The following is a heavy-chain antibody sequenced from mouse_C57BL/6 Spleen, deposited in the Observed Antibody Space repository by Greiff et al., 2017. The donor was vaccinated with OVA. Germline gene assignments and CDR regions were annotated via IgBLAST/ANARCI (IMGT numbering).Heavy chain of an antibody. CDR3: ARGMDYDYDGSAMDD. Sequence: QVQLQQPGAELVKPGASVKMSCKASGYTFTSYWITWVKQRPGQGLEWIGDIYPGSGSTNYNEKFKSKATLTVDTSSSTAYMQLSSLTSEDSAVYYCARGMDYDYDGSAMDDWGQGTSVTVSS. J-gene: IGHJ4*01. D-gene: IGHD2-4*01. CDR1: GYTFTSYW. CDR2: IYPGSGST. V-gene: IGHV1-55*01.